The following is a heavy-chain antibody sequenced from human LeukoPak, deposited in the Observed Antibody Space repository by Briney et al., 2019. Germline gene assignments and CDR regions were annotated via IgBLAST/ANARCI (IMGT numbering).Heavy chain of an antibody. V-gene: IGHV3-30*18. J-gene: IGHJ4*02. Sequence: GGSLRLSCAASGFTFSSYGMHWVRQAPGKGLEWVAVISYDGSNKYYADSVKGRFTISRDNSKNTLYLQMNSLRAEDTAVYYCAKDLRAYYYGSGSFAYWGQGTLVTVSS. CDR3: AKDLRAYYYGSGSFAY. CDR1: GFTFSSYG. CDR2: ISYDGSNK. D-gene: IGHD3-10*01.